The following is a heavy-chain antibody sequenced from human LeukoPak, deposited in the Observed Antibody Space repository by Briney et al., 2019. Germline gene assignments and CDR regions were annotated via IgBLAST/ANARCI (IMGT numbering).Heavy chain of an antibody. J-gene: IGHJ5*02. Sequence: ASVKVSCKASGYTFTGYYMHWVRQAPGQGLEWMGWINPNSGGTNYAQKFQGRVTMTRDTSISTAYMELSRLRSDDTAVYYCARGASGVYTVTTSWFDPWGQGTLVSVSS. CDR1: GYTFTGYY. V-gene: IGHV1-2*02. CDR2: INPNSGGT. CDR3: ARGASGVYTVTTSWFDP. D-gene: IGHD4-17*01.